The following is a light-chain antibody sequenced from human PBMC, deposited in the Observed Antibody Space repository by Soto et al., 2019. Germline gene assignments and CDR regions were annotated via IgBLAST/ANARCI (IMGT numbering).Light chain of an antibody. J-gene: IGKJ2*01. CDR1: QSVLYSSNNENY. CDR3: QQYFSSPYT. Sequence: DIVMTQSPDSLAVSLGERATINCKSSQSVLYSSNNENYLAWYQQKPGQPPKLLIYWASTRESGVPDRFSGSGSGTDFTLTISGLQAEDVAVYYCQQYFSSPYTFGQGTKLEI. V-gene: IGKV4-1*01. CDR2: WAS.